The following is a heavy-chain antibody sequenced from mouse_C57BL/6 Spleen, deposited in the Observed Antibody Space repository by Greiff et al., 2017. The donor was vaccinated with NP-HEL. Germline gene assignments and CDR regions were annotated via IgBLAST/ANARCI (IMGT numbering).Heavy chain of an antibody. CDR2: IDPSDSYT. D-gene: IGHD1-1*01. CDR1: GYTFTSYW. J-gene: IGHJ1*03. CDR3: ARWAYYGSSHWYFDV. V-gene: IGHV1-50*01. Sequence: VQLQQPGAELVKPGASVKLSCKASGYTFTSYWMQWVKQRPGQGLEWIGEIDPSDSYTNYNQKFKGKATLTVDTSSSTAYMQLSSLTSEDSAVYYCARWAYYGSSHWYFDVWGTGTTVTVSS.